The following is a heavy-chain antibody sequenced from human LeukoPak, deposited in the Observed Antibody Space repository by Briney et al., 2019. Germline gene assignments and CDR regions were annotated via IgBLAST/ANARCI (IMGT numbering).Heavy chain of an antibody. Sequence: MSSETLSLTCTVSGGSISSYHWSWIRQPPGKGLECIGYIYYSGSTHYNPSLKSRVTISVDTSKNQFSLKLSSVTAADTAVYFCARARYYYDSSDYYYEGDAFDIWGQGTMVTVSS. CDR2: IYYSGST. CDR3: ARARYYYDSSDYYYEGDAFDI. CDR1: GGSISSYH. V-gene: IGHV4-59*01. J-gene: IGHJ3*02. D-gene: IGHD3-22*01.